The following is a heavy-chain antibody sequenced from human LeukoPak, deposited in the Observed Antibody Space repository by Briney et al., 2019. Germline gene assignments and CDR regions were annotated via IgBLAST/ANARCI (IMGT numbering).Heavy chain of an antibody. CDR2: IYYSGST. CDR1: GGSVSSGSYY. J-gene: IGHJ3*02. CDR3: ARVDPYYDFWSGYFASAFDI. V-gene: IGHV4-61*01. Sequence: PSETLSLTCTVSGGSVSSGSYYWSWIRQPPGKGLEWIGYIYYSGSTNYNPSLKSRVTISVDTSKNQFSLKLSSVTAADTAVYYCARVDPYYDFWSGYFASAFDIWGQGTMVTVPS. D-gene: IGHD3-3*01.